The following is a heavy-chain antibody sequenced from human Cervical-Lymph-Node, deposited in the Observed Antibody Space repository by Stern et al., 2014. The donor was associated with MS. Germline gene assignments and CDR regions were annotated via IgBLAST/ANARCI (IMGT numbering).Heavy chain of an antibody. CDR1: GFTFSSYA. CDR2: ISYDGSNK. D-gene: IGHD3-10*01. CDR3: AREKSVLWFGELPLDDAFDI. J-gene: IGHJ3*02. Sequence: MQLVESGGGVVQPGRSLRLSCAASGFTFSSYAMHWVRQAPGKGLEWVAVISYDGSNKYYADSVKGRFTISRDNSKNTLYLQMNSLRAEDTAVYYCAREKSVLWFGELPLDDAFDIWGQGTMVTVSS. V-gene: IGHV3-30-3*01.